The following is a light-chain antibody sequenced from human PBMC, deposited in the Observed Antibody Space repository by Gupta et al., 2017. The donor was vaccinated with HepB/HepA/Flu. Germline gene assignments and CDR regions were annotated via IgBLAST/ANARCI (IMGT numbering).Light chain of an antibody. CDR1: QDISNY. CDR3: QQYDNLPRT. V-gene: IGKV1-33*01. J-gene: IGKJ4*01. CDR2: DAS. Sequence: DIQMTQSPSSLSASVGDRVTITCQASQDISNYLNWYQQNPGKAPKLLIYDASNLETGVPSRFSGSGSGTDFTFTISSLQPEDIATYYCQQYDNLPRTCGGGTKVDIK.